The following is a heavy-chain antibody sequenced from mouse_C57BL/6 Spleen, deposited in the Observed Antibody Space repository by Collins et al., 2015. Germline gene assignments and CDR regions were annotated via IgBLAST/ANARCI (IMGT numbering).Heavy chain of an antibody. CDR1: GFSLSTSGMG. D-gene: IGHD2-3*01. Sequence: QVTLKESGPGILQSSQTLSLTCSFSGFSLSTSGMGVSWIRQPSGKGLEWLAHIYWDDDKRYNPSLKSRLTISKDTSRNQVFLKITSVDTADTATYYCARRARWLLPYWYFDVWGTGTTVTVSS. J-gene: IGHJ1*03. V-gene: IGHV8-12*01. CDR2: IYWDDDK. CDR3: ARRARWLLPYWYFDV.